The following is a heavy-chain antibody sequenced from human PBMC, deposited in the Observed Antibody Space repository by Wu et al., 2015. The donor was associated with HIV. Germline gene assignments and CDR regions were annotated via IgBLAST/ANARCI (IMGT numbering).Heavy chain of an antibody. CDR3: ARNTDSVATSLYSLGV. CDR1: GNSFTSYA. CDR2: INPLFGTT. V-gene: IGHV1-69*01. D-gene: IGHD5-12*01. J-gene: IGHJ6*02. Sequence: QVQLLQSGAEVKKPGASVMVSCKASGNSFTSYAISWVRQAPGQGLEWMGGINPLFGTTSHAQKFQGRVTITTDESKSIVYMELSSLTSEDTAVYYCARNTDSVATSLYSLGVWGQGTTVTVSS.